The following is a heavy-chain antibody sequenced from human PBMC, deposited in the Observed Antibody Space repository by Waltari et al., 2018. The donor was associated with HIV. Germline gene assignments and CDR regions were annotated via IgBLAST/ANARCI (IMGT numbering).Heavy chain of an antibody. J-gene: IGHJ3*01. V-gene: IGHV3-33*01. D-gene: IGHD6-13*01. CDR3: ARVPFASSWSADSFDV. Sequence: VQLEESGGGVVQPGRSRRLSCAASGFRVSAYGMHWVRQAAGKGLQWVAVIWYDGSKKEYADSVKGRFTISKDNSKNTLFLQMNSLRVDDTAVYCCARVPFASSWSADSFDVWGPGTRITVSS. CDR1: GFRVSAYG. CDR2: IWYDGSKK.